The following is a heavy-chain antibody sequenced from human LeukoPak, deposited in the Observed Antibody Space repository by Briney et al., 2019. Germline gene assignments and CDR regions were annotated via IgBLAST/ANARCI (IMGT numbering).Heavy chain of an antibody. Sequence: GGSLRLSCGASGFSFGSYAMSWVRQAPGKGPESVSAISGSGGGTHYADSVKGRFTVSRDDSKNTLYLQMNSLRAEDTAVYYCAKDHGWLSRDWGQGTLVTVSS. V-gene: IGHV3-23*01. CDR1: GFSFGSYA. CDR2: ISGSGGGT. CDR3: AKDHGWLSRD. D-gene: IGHD3-22*01. J-gene: IGHJ4*02.